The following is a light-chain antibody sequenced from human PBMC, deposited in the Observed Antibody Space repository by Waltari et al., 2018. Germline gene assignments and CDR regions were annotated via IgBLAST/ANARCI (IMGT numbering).Light chain of an antibody. CDR2: QDT. CDR3: QALGTGAWV. J-gene: IGLJ3*02. V-gene: IGLV3-1*01. Sequence: SYELTQPPSVSVSPGQTASITCSGDILGNKYASWYQQKSGQSPLLVIYQDTKRPSEIPERFSGSKSANAATLTITGTQAVDEADYYCQALGTGAWVFGGGTKLTVL. CDR1: ILGNKY.